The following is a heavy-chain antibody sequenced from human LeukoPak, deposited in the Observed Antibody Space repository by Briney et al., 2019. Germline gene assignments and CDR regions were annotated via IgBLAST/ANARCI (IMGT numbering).Heavy chain of an antibody. J-gene: IGHJ4*02. V-gene: IGHV3-74*01. Sequence: GGSLRLSCAASGFTFSSYWMHWVRQAPGKGLVWVSRINSDGSTTNYADSVKGRFTISRDNAKNTLYLRMNSLRAEDTAVYYCANSRYSGIADYWGLGTLVTVSS. CDR2: INSDGSTT. D-gene: IGHD3-10*01. CDR1: GFTFSSYW. CDR3: ANSRYSGIADY.